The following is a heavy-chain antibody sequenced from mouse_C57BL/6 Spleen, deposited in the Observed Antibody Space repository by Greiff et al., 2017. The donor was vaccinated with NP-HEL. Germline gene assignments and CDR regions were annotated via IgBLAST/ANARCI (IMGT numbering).Heavy chain of an antibody. CDR2: IWSGGST. D-gene: IGHD1-1*01. Sequence: QVQLKQSGPGLVQPSQSLSITCTVSGFSLTSYGVHWVRQSPGKGLEWLGVIWSGGSTDYNAAFISRLSISKDNSKSQVFFKMNSLQADDTAIYYCARNDGLYYGSSYRAMDYWGQGTSVTVSS. V-gene: IGHV2-2*01. CDR1: GFSLTSYG. J-gene: IGHJ4*01. CDR3: ARNDGLYYGSSYRAMDY.